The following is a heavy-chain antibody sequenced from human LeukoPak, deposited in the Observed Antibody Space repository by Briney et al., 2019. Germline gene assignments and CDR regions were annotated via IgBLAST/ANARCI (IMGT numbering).Heavy chain of an antibody. V-gene: IGHV3-30*02. D-gene: IGHD2-2*01. CDR1: GFTFDDYA. Sequence: GGSLRLSCAASGFTFDDYAMHWVRQAPGKGLEWVAFIRYDGSNKYYADSVKGRFTISRDNSKNTLYLQMNSLRAEDTAVYYCAKGIQRYCSSTSCSNWFDPWGQGTLVTVSS. CDR2: IRYDGSNK. J-gene: IGHJ5*02. CDR3: AKGIQRYCSSTSCSNWFDP.